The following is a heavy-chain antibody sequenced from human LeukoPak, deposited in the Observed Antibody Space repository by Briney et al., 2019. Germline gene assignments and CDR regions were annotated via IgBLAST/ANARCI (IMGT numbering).Heavy chain of an antibody. V-gene: IGHV1-2*02. D-gene: IGHD3-16*02. CDR2: INPNSGGT. J-gene: IGHJ4*02. Sequence: ASVKVSCKASGYTFTGYYMHWVRQAPGQGLEWMGWINPNSGGTNYAQKFQGRVTMTRDTSISTAYMELSRLRSDDTAVYYCARVEYYDYVWGSYRSYYFDYWGRGTLVTVSS. CDR1: GYTFTGYY. CDR3: ARVEYYDYVWGSYRSYYFDY.